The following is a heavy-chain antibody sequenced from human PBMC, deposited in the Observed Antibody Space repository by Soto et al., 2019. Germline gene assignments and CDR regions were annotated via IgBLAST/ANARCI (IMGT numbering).Heavy chain of an antibody. CDR2: ISYDGSNK. V-gene: IGHV3-30*18. CDR3: AKEGGGYYDSSGSVKGLYGMDV. D-gene: IGHD3-22*01. CDR1: GFTFSSYG. J-gene: IGHJ6*02. Sequence: GGSLRLSCAASGFTFSSYGMHWVRQAPGKGLEWVAVISYDGSNKYYADSVKGRLTISRDNSKNTLYLQMNSLRAEDTAVYYCAKEGGGYYDSSGSVKGLYGMDVWGQGTTVTVSS.